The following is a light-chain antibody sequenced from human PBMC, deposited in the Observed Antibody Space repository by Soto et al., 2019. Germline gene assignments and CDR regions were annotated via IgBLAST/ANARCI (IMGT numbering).Light chain of an antibody. Sequence: DIQMTQSPSTLSASVGDRVTITCRASQSISTWLAWYQQKPGEAPKVLIYKASTLKTGVPSRFSGIGSGTEFTLTISTLQPDDFATYYCQQYNGYSSWTFGQGTKVEIK. CDR3: QQYNGYSSWT. J-gene: IGKJ1*01. CDR1: QSISTW. V-gene: IGKV1-5*03. CDR2: KAS.